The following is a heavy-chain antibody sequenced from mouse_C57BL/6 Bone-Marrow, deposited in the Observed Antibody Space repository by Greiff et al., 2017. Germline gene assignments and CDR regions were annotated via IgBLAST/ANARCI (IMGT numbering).Heavy chain of an antibody. J-gene: IGHJ2*01. CDR3: ASYGYYDY. CDR2: IDPSDSYP. V-gene: IGHV1-69*01. Sequence: VQLQQPGAELVMPGASVKLSCKASGYTFTSYWMHSVKQRPGQGLEWIGEIDPSDSYPNYNQKFKGKSTLTVDKSSSTAYMQLSSLTSEDSAVYYCASYGYYDYWGQGTTLTVSS. CDR1: GYTFTSYW. D-gene: IGHD2-3*01.